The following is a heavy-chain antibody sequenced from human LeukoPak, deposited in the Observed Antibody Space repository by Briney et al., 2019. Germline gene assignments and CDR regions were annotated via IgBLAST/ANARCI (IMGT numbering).Heavy chain of an antibody. CDR2: IYPGDSDT. J-gene: IGHJ5*02. Sequence: GESLKISCKGSGYSFTSYWIGWVCQMPGKGLEWMGIIYPGDSDTRYSPSFQGQVTISADKSISTAYLQWSSLKASDTAMYYCARKGQLWFGELLRGNWFDPWGQGTLVTVSS. CDR3: ARKGQLWFGELLRGNWFDP. V-gene: IGHV5-51*01. D-gene: IGHD3-10*01. CDR1: GYSFTSYW.